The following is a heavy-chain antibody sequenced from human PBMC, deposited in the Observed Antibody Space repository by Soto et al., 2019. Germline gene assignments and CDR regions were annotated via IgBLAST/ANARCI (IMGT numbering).Heavy chain of an antibody. CDR1: GFSLTASPVG. D-gene: IGHD1-20*01. V-gene: IGHV2-5*02. CDR2: IYWDDDK. CDR3: AHRLGGYTWHDGYLDY. J-gene: IGHJ4*02. Sequence: QIPLKESGPTLVEPTPTLTLTCSFSGFSLTASPVGVCWIRQPPGKSPEWLAVIYWDDDKRYSQSLRTQLTNSNETYKTQVVLTVTKMYPEDTAKYFGAHRLGGYTWHDGYLDYWGQGALVPVSS.